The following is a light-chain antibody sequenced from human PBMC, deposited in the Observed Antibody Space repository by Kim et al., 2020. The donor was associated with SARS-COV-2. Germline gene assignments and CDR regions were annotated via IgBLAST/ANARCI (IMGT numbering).Light chain of an antibody. Sequence: DIQMTQYPSTLSASVGDSVTMTCRASQTISSRMAWYQQKPGKVPTLLIYEASTLESGVPSRFSGSRSGTEFTLTISSLQPDDFATYYCQQYNDYSATFGQGTKLEIK. CDR3: QQYNDYSAT. V-gene: IGKV1-5*03. CDR1: QTISSR. CDR2: EAS. J-gene: IGKJ2*01.